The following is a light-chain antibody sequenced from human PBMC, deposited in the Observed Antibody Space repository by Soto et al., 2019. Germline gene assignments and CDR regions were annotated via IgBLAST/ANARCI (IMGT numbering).Light chain of an antibody. V-gene: IGKV3-15*01. CDR2: GAS. Sequence: EIVMTQSPATLSVSPGERATLSCWASQSFSSHLAWYQQKPGQAPRLLIYGASTRATGIPARFSGSGSGTEFTLIISSLQSEDFAVFYCQQYRSWTSATFGQGTRLEI. CDR3: QQYRSWTSAT. CDR1: QSFSSH. J-gene: IGKJ2*01.